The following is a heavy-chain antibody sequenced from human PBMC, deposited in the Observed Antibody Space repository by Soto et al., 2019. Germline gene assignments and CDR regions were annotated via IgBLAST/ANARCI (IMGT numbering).Heavy chain of an antibody. CDR3: ARDPYDSSGYFFLFDY. J-gene: IGHJ4*02. D-gene: IGHD3-22*01. CDR1: GGTFSSYA. CDR2: IIPIFGPA. V-gene: IGHV1-69*06. Sequence: QVQLVQSGAEVKKPGSSVKVSCKASGGTFSSYAISWVRQAPGQGLEWMGGIIPIFGPANYAQMFQGRVTITADKFTSTAYMELSSLRSEDTAVYYCARDPYDSSGYFFLFDYWGQGTLVTVSS.